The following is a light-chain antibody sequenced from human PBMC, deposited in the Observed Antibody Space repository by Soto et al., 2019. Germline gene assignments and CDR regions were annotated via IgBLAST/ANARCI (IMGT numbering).Light chain of an antibody. Sequence: DIQMTQSPSALSASVGDRVTITCRASQRVGSWLAWYQQKPGKAPKLLIYKASSLESGVPLRFSGSGSGTEFTLTISSLQPDDFATYYCQQYNSYLWTFGQGTKVDIK. J-gene: IGKJ1*01. V-gene: IGKV1-5*03. CDR3: QQYNSYLWT. CDR2: KAS. CDR1: QRVGSW.